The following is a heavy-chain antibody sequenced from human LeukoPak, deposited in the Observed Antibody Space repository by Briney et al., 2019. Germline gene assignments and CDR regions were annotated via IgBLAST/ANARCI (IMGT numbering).Heavy chain of an antibody. J-gene: IGHJ4*02. D-gene: IGHD1-26*01. CDR1: GGTFSSYA. CDR3: ARDLGGGSYRRFDY. V-gene: IGHV1-18*01. Sequence: ASVKVSCKASGGTFSSYAISWVRQAPGQGLEWMGWISAYNGNTNYAQKLQGRVTMTTDTSTSTAYMELRSLRSDDTAVYYCARDLGGGSYRRFDYWGQGTLVTVSS. CDR2: ISAYNGNT.